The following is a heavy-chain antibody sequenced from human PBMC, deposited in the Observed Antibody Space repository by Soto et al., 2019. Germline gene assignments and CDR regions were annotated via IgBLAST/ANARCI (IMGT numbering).Heavy chain of an antibody. CDR2: IYYGGST. D-gene: IGHD2-21*02. V-gene: IGHV4-39*01. Sequence: SETLSLTCTVSGGSISSGTYYWAWMRQPPGKGLEWIGHIYYGGSTYYNPSLKSRVTISVDTSNNQFSLKLSSVTAADTTVYYCARGQKVTGGIDYCGQGTLVTVSS. CDR1: GGSISSGTYY. J-gene: IGHJ4*02. CDR3: ARGQKVTGGIDY.